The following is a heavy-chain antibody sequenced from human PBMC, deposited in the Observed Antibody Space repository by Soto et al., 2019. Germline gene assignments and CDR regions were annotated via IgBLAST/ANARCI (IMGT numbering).Heavy chain of an antibody. J-gene: IGHJ4*02. D-gene: IGHD1-1*01. Sequence: EVQLLESGGGLVQPGGSLRLSCAASGFTFSSYAMRWVRQAPGKGLEWVSAISGSGCSTYHASAVKGRFIISRDNSKNTLCLQIHNLRAEDTSVYYGAKGASVQLQRIYHVYYWCQGTLVTVSS. V-gene: IGHV3-23*01. CDR3: AKGASVQLQRIYHVYY. CDR1: GFTFSSYA. CDR2: ISGSGCST.